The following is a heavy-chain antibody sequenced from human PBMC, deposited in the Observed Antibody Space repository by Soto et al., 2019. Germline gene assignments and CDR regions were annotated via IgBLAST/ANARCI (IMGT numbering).Heavy chain of an antibody. J-gene: IGHJ4*02. Sequence: ASVKVSCKASGYTFTSYAMHWVRQAPGQRLEWMGWINAGNGNTKYSQKFQGRVTITRDTSAGKAYMELSSLRSEDKAVYYCARDRRDIAAAGPYYFDYWGQGTLVTVSS. D-gene: IGHD6-13*01. CDR3: ARDRRDIAAAGPYYFDY. CDR2: INAGNGNT. V-gene: IGHV1-3*01. CDR1: GYTFTSYA.